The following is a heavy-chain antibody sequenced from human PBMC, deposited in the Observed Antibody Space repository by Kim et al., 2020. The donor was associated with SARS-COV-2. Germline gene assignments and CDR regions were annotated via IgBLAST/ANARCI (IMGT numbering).Heavy chain of an antibody. CDR3: AVGGSYDYVWGSYRFGDY. CDR2: IIPIFGTA. CDR1: GGTFSSYA. V-gene: IGHV1-69*13. D-gene: IGHD3-16*02. J-gene: IGHJ4*02. Sequence: SVKVSCKASGGTFSSYAISWVRQAPGQGLEWMGGIIPIFGTANYAQKFQGRVTITADESTSTAYMELSSLRSEDTAVYYCAVGGSYDYVWGSYRFGDYWGQGTLVTVSS.